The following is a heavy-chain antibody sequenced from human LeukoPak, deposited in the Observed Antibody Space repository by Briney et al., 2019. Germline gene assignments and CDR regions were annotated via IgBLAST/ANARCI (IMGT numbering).Heavy chain of an antibody. V-gene: IGHV1-69*04. D-gene: IGHD1-26*01. Sequence: SVKVSCKASGYTFTSDGISWVRQAPGQGLEWMGRIIPILGIANYAQKFQGRVTITADKSTSTAYMELSSLRSEDTAVYYCARALGANWEDYWGQGTLVTVSS. J-gene: IGHJ4*02. CDR2: IIPILGIA. CDR3: ARALGANWEDY. CDR1: GYTFTSDG.